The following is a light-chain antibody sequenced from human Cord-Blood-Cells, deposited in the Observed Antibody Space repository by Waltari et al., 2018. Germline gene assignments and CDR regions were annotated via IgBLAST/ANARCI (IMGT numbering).Light chain of an antibody. Sequence: QSALTQPASVSGSPGQSITISCPGTSRDVGGYHYVSWYQQPPGKAPKLMIYDVSNRPSGVSNRFSGSKSGNTASLTISGLQAEDEADYYCSSYTSSSTRVFGGGTKLTVL. CDR3: SSYTSSSTRV. J-gene: IGLJ2*01. CDR1: SRDVGGYHY. CDR2: DVS. V-gene: IGLV2-14*01.